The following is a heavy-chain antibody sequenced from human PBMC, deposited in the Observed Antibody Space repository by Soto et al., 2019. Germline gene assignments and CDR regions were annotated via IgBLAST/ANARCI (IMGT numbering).Heavy chain of an antibody. J-gene: IGHJ4*02. CDR1: GFTFSSYG. D-gene: IGHD6-19*01. V-gene: IGHV3-30*03. CDR2: ISYDGSNK. CDR3: HLSSSVWSHLDY. Sequence: GGSLRLSCAASGFTFSSYGMHWVRQAPGKGLEWVAVISYDGSNKYYADSVKGRFTISRDNSKNTLYLQMNSLRAEDTAVYYCHLSSSVWSHLDYWGQGTLVTVAS.